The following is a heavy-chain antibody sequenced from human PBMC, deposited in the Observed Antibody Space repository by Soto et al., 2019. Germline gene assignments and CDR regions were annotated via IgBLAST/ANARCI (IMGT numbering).Heavy chain of an antibody. J-gene: IGHJ4*02. CDR1: GYTFTSYA. CDR2: INAGNGNT. Sequence: QVQLVQSGAEVKQPGASVKVSCKASGYTFTSYAMHWVRQAPGQRLEWMGWINAGNGNTKYSQKFQGRVTMTRDTSASTDYMELTSLRSEDTAVYYCARGPGGPDGPGDYWGQGTLVTVSS. V-gene: IGHV1-3*01. CDR3: ARGPGGPDGPGDY. D-gene: IGHD2-15*01.